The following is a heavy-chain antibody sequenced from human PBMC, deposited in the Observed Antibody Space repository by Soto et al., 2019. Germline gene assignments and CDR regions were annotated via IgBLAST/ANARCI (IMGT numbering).Heavy chain of an antibody. CDR1: GFTFSSYW. CDR3: ARDGGYDILNGHNEY. Sequence: GGSLRLSCAASGFTFSSYWMSWVRQAPGKGLEWVANIKQDGSEKYYVDSVKGRFTISRDNAKNSLYLQMNSLRAEDTAVYYCARDGGYDILNGHNEYWGQGPLVTVSS. J-gene: IGHJ4*02. V-gene: IGHV3-7*01. CDR2: IKQDGSEK. D-gene: IGHD3-9*01.